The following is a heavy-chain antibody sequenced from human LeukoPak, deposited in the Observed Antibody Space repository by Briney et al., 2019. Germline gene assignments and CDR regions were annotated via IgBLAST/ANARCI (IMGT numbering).Heavy chain of an antibody. CDR3: ARGNCSSTSCFFDY. V-gene: IGHV3-7*01. CDR2: IKQDGSEK. D-gene: IGHD2-2*01. J-gene: IGHJ4*02. CDR1: GFTFSTYW. Sequence: GGSLRLSCAASGFTFSTYWMNWVRQAPGKGLEWVAKIKQDGSEKYYVDSVKGRFTISRDNAKNSLYLQMDSLRAEDTAVYYCARGNCSSTSCFFDYWGQGTLVTVSS.